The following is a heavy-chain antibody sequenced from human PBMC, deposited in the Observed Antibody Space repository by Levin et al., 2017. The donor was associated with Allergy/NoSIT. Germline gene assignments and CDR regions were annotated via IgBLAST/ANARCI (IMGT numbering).Heavy chain of an antibody. Sequence: PGGSLRLSCAASGFTFDDYGMSWVRQAPGKGLEWVAGINWNGGSTGYADSVKGRFTISRDNAKNSLYVQMNSLRAEDTALYHCARGAGVGYDREFAYWGQGTLVTVSS. CDR1: GFTFDDYG. D-gene: IGHD5-12*01. J-gene: IGHJ4*02. V-gene: IGHV3-20*01. CDR3: ARGAGVGYDREFAY. CDR2: INWNGGST.